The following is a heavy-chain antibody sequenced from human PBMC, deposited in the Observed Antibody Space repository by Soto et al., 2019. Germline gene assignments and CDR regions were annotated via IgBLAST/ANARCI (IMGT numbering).Heavy chain of an antibody. Sequence: GGSLRLSCAASGFTFSSYSMNWVRQAPGKGLEWVSSISSSSYIYYADSVKGRFTISRDNAKNSLYLQMNSLRAEDTAVYYCARDLKKVAATGYYYYGMDVWGQGTTVTVSS. CDR1: GFTFSSYS. CDR3: ARDLKKVAATGYYYYGMDV. D-gene: IGHD6-25*01. V-gene: IGHV3-21*01. J-gene: IGHJ6*02. CDR2: ISSSSYI.